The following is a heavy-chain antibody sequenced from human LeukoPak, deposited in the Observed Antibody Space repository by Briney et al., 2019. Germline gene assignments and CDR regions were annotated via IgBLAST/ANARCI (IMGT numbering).Heavy chain of an antibody. CDR2: IKQDGSEK. D-gene: IGHD3-3*01. Sequence: GGSLRLSCAASGFTFSSYWMSWVRQAPGKGLEWVANIKQDGSEKYYVDSVKGRFTTSRDNAKNSLYLQMSSLRAEDTAVYYCARVPVDFWSGSDDYFYYMDVWGKGTTVTVSS. CDR3: ARVPVDFWSGSDDYFYYMDV. J-gene: IGHJ6*03. CDR1: GFTFSSYW. V-gene: IGHV3-7*04.